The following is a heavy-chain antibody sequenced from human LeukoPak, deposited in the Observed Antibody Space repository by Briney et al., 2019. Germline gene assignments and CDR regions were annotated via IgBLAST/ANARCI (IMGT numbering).Heavy chain of an antibody. J-gene: IGHJ4*02. CDR2: ISSSSSYI. D-gene: IGHD2-21*02. CDR3: ARDPPRGGGDCCYFDY. Sequence: GGSLRLSCAASGFTFSSYSMNWVRQAPGKGLEWVSSISSSSSYIYYADSVKGRFTISRDNAKNSLYLQMNSLRAEDTAVYYCARDPPRGGGDCCYFDYWGQGTLVTVSS. CDR1: GFTFSSYS. V-gene: IGHV3-21*01.